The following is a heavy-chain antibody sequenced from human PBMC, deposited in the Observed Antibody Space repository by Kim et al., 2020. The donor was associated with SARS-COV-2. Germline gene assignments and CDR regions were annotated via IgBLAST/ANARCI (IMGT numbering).Heavy chain of an antibody. CDR2: INGDGSST. CDR3: ARQTYYHDTSGHYDY. CDR1: GFTFSSHW. Sequence: GGSLRLSCAASGFTFSSHWMHWVRQAPGKGLVWVSRINGDGSSTSYADSVKGRFTISRDNAKNTLYLQMNSLRAEDTAVYYCARQTYYHDTSGHYDYWGQGTLVIVSS. J-gene: IGHJ4*02. V-gene: IGHV3-74*01. D-gene: IGHD3-22*01.